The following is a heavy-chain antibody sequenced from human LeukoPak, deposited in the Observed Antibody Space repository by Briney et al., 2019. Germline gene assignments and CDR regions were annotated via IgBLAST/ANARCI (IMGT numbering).Heavy chain of an antibody. V-gene: IGHV4-59*01. CDR1: GGSIGSDS. J-gene: IGHJ5*02. D-gene: IGHD5-12*01. CDR3: VRGANL. CDR2: IHYSGST. Sequence: SETLSLTCSVSGGSIGSDSWNWIRRAPGKRLEWIGNIHYSGSTNYNPSLQSRVTISIDTAKSQFSLRLTSVTAADSAVYYCVRGANLWGQGILVTVSS.